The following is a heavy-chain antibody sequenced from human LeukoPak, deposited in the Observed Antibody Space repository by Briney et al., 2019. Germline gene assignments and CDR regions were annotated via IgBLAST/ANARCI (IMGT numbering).Heavy chain of an antibody. CDR3: ARGGLDYGDSNPDGFNDY. D-gene: IGHD4-17*01. J-gene: IGHJ4*02. CDR1: GYTFTNYA. CDR2: INGGNGYA. Sequence: ASVKVSCKASGYTFTNYALHWVRQAPGQGLECMGWINGGNGYARHLQKFQDRVTITQDTSANTAYLELSGLRAEDTAVYYCARGGLDYGDSNPDGFNDYWGQGTLVTVSS. V-gene: IGHV1-3*01.